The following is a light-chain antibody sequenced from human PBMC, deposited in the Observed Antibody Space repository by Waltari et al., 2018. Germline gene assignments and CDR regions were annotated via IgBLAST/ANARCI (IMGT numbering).Light chain of an antibody. Sequence: EIVLTQSPGTLSLSPGERATLSCRASQSVTRYLAWYQQKPGLAPRLLIYDTSNMATGIPARFIGSGSGTDFSLTITSLESEDFAVYYCQQRANWPLTFGGGTKVEIK. CDR3: QQRANWPLT. V-gene: IGKV3-11*01. CDR2: DTS. CDR1: QSVTRY. J-gene: IGKJ4*01.